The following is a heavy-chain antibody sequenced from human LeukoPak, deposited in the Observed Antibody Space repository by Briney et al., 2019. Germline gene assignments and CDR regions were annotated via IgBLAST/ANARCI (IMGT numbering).Heavy chain of an antibody. Sequence: GGSLRLSCAASGFTFSSYSMNWVRQAPGKGLEWVSSISSSSSYIYYADSVKGRFTISRDNAKNSLYLQMNSLGAGDTAVYYCAKAIRVHASIFGGDHYFYMDVWGKGTTVSVSS. CDR1: GFTFSSYS. CDR3: AKAIRVHASIFGGDHYFYMDV. CDR2: ISSSSSYI. J-gene: IGHJ6*03. D-gene: IGHD3-3*01. V-gene: IGHV3-21*04.